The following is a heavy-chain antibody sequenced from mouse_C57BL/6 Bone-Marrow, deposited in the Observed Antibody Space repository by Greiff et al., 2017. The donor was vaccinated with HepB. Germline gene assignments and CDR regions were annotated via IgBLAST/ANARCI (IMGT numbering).Heavy chain of an antibody. CDR1: GFTFSDYY. CDR2: ISNGGGST. V-gene: IGHV5-12*01. D-gene: IGHD2-2*01. CDR3: ARQGLRRAWFAY. J-gene: IGHJ3*01. Sequence: EVNVVESGGGLVQPGGSLKLSCAASGFTFSDYYMYWVRQTPEKRLEWVAYISNGGGSTYYPDTVKGRFTISRDNAKNTLYLQMSRLKSEDTAMYYCARQGLRRAWFAYWGQGTLVTVSA.